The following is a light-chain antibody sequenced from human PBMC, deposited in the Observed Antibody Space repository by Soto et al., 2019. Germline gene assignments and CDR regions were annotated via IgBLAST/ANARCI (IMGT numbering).Light chain of an antibody. CDR3: QQSYGTPKT. CDR2: AVS. CDR1: QSISNF. V-gene: IGKV1-39*01. Sequence: DIQMTQSPSSLSASVGDRVTITCRASQSISNFLNWYQQKPGKAPNLLIYAVSNLQSGVPSRFSGSGSGTEFTLTIASLLLEDFATYYCQQSYGTPKTFGQGTKVDIK. J-gene: IGKJ1*01.